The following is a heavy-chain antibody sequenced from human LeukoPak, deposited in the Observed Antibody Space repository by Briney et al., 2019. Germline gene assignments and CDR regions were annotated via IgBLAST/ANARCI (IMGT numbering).Heavy chain of an antibody. Sequence: GGSLRLSCAASGFTFSSYGMHWVRQAPGKGLEWVAFIRYDGSNKYYADSVKGRFTISRDNSKNTLYLQMNSLRAEDTAVYYCAKELTTSSWYLHYFDYWGQGTLVTVSS. J-gene: IGHJ4*02. CDR3: AKELTTSSWYLHYFDY. CDR2: IRYDGSNK. CDR1: GFTFSSYG. V-gene: IGHV3-30*02. D-gene: IGHD6-13*01.